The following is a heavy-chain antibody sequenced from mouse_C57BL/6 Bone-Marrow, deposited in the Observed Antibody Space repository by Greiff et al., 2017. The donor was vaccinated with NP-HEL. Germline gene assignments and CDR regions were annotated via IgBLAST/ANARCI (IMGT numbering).Heavy chain of an antibody. J-gene: IGHJ2*01. CDR2: IDPSDSYT. Sequence: QVQLQQPGAGLVRPGTSVKLSCKASGYTFTSYWMHWVKQRPGQGLEWIGLIDPSDSYTNYNQKFKGKATLTVDTSSSTAYMQLSSLTSEDSAVYYSARSPGSSPFDYWGQGTTLTVSS. V-gene: IGHV1-59*01. CDR1: GYTFTSYW. D-gene: IGHD1-1*01. CDR3: ARSPGSSPFDY.